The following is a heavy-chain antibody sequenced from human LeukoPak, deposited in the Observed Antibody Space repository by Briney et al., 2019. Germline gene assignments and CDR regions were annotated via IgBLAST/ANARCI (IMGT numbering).Heavy chain of an antibody. Sequence: GGALQISCKGSGYSFTSYWIGWVRQMPGKGVEGMGITYPGDSDTRYSPSFQGQVTISADKSISTAYLQWSSLKASDTAMYYCARQGFTIGAFDIWGQGTMVTVSS. V-gene: IGHV5-51*01. CDR1: GYSFTSYW. J-gene: IGHJ3*02. CDR3: ARQGFTIGAFDI. CDR2: TYPGDSDT. D-gene: IGHD3-3*01.